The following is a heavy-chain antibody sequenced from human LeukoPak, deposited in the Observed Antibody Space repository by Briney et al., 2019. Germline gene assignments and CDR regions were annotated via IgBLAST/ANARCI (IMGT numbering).Heavy chain of an antibody. CDR1: GFTFSIYA. J-gene: IGHJ4*02. CDR3: VRDQTVFTILDY. Sequence: AGGSLRLSCAASGFTFSIYAMHWVRQAPGKGLVWIAAIKTDGSDMQYADSVKGRFAISRDNAKNTVYLQMNSLRDEDTAVYYCVRDQTVFTILDYWGQGALVTVSS. D-gene: IGHD4-17*01. CDR2: IKTDGSDM. V-gene: IGHV3-74*03.